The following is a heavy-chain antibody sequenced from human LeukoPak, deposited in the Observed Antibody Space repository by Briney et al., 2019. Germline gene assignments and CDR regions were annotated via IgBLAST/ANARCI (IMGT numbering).Heavy chain of an antibody. CDR2: IGTAGDT. D-gene: IGHD1-1*01. V-gene: IGHV3-13*04. CDR1: GFTFSSYD. J-gene: IGHJ3*02. Sequence: GRSLRLSCAASGFTFSSYDMHWVRQATGKGLEWVSAIGTAGDTYYPGSVKGRFTISRENEKNSLYLQMNSLRAGDTAVYYCARDRPGTDAFDIWGQGTMVTVSS. CDR3: ARDRPGTDAFDI.